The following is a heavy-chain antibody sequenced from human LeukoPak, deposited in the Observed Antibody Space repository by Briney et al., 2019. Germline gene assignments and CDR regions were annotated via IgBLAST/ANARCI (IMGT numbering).Heavy chain of an antibody. Sequence: PSETLSLTCTVSGGSISSSSYYWGWIRQPPGKGLEWIGSIYYSGSTYYNPSLKSRVTISVDTSKNQFSLKLSSVTAADTAVYYCARVSSSVGMITFGGVNRIFDYWGQGTLVTVSS. CDR3: ARVSSSVGMITFGGVNRIFDY. CDR1: GGSISSSSYY. V-gene: IGHV4-39*07. D-gene: IGHD3-16*01. J-gene: IGHJ4*02. CDR2: IYYSGST.